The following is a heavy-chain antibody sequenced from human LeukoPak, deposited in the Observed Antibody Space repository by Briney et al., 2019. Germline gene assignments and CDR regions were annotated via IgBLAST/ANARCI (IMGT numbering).Heavy chain of an antibody. V-gene: IGHV3-48*04. J-gene: IGHJ4*02. D-gene: IGHD1-26*01. CDR2: ISLSSTAI. CDR3: ARIGASVGAIDY. CDR1: GFIFSTYN. Sequence: GGSLRLSCAASGFIFSTYNMNWVRQAPGKGLEWVSYISLSSTAIYYADSVKGRFTISRDNTKNTLYLQMNSLRAEDTAVYYCARIGASVGAIDYWGQGTLVTVSS.